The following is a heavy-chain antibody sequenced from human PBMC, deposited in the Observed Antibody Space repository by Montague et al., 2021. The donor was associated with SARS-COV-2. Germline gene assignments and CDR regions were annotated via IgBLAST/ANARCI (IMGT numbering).Heavy chain of an antibody. D-gene: IGHD2-15*01. CDR1: GGSVSSDNW. CDR3: ALPLGGARFDP. V-gene: IGHV4-4*02. Sequence: SETLSLTCTVSGGSVSSDNWWTWVRQPPGKGLEWIGDIFHSGTTNYNPSLNSRLTISVDKSKNQISLQLISVTAADTAMYYCALPLGGARFDPWGQGTLVTVSS. CDR2: IFHSGTT. J-gene: IGHJ5*02.